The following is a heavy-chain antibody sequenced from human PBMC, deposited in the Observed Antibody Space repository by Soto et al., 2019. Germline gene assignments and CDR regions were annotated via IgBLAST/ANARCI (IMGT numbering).Heavy chain of an antibody. J-gene: IGHJ4*02. Sequence: SETLSLTCTVSCGSISSGDYYWSWIRQPPGKGLEWIGYIYYSGSTYYNPSLKSRVTISVDTSKNQFSLKLSSVTAPDTAVYYCARDLAHGDYGYFDYWGQGTLVTVSS. CDR2: IYYSGST. CDR3: ARDLAHGDYGYFDY. CDR1: CGSISSGDYY. V-gene: IGHV4-30-4*01. D-gene: IGHD4-17*01.